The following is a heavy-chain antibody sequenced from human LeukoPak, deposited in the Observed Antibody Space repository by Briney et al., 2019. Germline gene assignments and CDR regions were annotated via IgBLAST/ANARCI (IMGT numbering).Heavy chain of an antibody. V-gene: IGHV3-23*01. D-gene: IGHD3-3*01. CDR2: ISGSGGST. CDR1: GXXFSSYA. J-gene: IGHJ4*02. Sequence: GGSLXXSXXASGXXFSSYAMSWVRQAPGKGLEWVSAISGSGGSTYYADSVKGRFTISRDNSKNTLYLQMNSLRAEDTAVYYCAGPHITIFYYWGQGTLVTVSS. CDR3: AGPHITIFYY.